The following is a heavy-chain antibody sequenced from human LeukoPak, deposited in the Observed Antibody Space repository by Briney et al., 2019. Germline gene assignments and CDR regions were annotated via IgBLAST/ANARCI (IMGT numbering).Heavy chain of an antibody. CDR2: INPSGGST. CDR1: GYTFTSYY. CDR3: ASSSGWFGWFDP. D-gene: IGHD6-19*01. V-gene: IGHV1-46*01. Sequence: ASVKVSCKASGYTFTSYYMHWVRQAPGQGLEWMGIINPSGGSTSYAQKFQGRVTMTRDVSTSTVYMELSSLRSEDTAVYYCASSSGWFGWFDPWGQGTLVTVSS. J-gene: IGHJ5*02.